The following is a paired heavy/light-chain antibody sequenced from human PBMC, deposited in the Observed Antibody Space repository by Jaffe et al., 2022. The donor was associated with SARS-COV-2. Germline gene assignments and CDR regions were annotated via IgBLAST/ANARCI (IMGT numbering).Heavy chain of an antibody. Sequence: QVQLQQSGPGLVKPSQTLSLTCVISGDSVSSNSATWNWIRQSPSRGLEWLGVTYYRSKWKNDYAVSVKSRMIINPDTSKNQFSLQLNSVTPEDTALYYCARAVAGTYYFDSWGQGTLVTVSS. D-gene: IGHD6-19*01. J-gene: IGHJ4*02. CDR3: ARAVAGTYYFDS. CDR1: GDSVSSNSAT. CDR2: TYYRSKWKN. V-gene: IGHV6-1*01.
Light chain of an antibody. J-gene: IGKJ1*01. CDR3: QQYDDWPRT. V-gene: IGKV3-15*01. Sequence: EIVMTQSPATLSVSPGERATLSCRASQSVNRNLAWYQQKPGQAPRLLITSASTRATDIPPRFSGSGSGTEFTLTISSLQSEDFALYYCQQYDDWPRTFGQGTKVEIK. CDR2: SAS. CDR1: QSVNRN.